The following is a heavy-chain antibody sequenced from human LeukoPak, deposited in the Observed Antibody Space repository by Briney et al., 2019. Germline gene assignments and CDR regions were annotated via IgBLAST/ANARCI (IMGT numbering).Heavy chain of an antibody. D-gene: IGHD1-26*01. CDR1: GFTVSSND. V-gene: IGHV3-53*04. CDR3: LRQGVGSPPR. Sequence: PGGSLRLSCAASGFTVSSNDMSWVRQAPGKGLEWVSLIYAGGSASAYYADSVKGRFTGPRHDSKNTLDLQMNSLKPDDTAVYYCLRQGVGSPPRWGQGTLVTVSS. CDR2: IYAGGSASA. J-gene: IGHJ4*02.